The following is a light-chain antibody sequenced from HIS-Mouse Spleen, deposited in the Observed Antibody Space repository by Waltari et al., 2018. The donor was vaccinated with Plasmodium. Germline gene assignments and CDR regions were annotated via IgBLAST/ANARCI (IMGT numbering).Light chain of an antibody. CDR2: YYSDSDK. J-gene: IGLJ3*02. Sequence: QPVLTQPPSSSASPGESARLTCTLPIAINVGSYNIYWYQHKPGRPPRYLRYYYSDSDKGKGYGVPRRLSGAKEASAKTGILIISGLQSEDEADYYCMIWPSNASGVFGGGTKLTVL. CDR1: IAINVGSYN. V-gene: IGLV5-37*01. CDR3: MIWPSNASGV.